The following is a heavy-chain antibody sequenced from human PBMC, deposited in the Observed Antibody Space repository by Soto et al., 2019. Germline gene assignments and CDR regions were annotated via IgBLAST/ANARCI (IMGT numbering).Heavy chain of an antibody. D-gene: IGHD4-17*01. Sequence: QITLKESGPTLVKPTQTLTLTCTFSGFSLNTSGVGVGWIRQPPGKALEWLALIYWDDDKRYSPSLKSRLTITKASSKTQVVLTMTNMHPVDTGTYYRAHRPYGDYPIDYWGQGTLVTVSS. CDR1: GFSLNTSGVG. CDR2: IYWDDDK. J-gene: IGHJ4*02. CDR3: AHRPYGDYPIDY. V-gene: IGHV2-5*02.